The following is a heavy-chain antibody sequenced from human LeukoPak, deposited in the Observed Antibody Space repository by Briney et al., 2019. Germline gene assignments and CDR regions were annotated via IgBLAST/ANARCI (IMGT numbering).Heavy chain of an antibody. J-gene: IGHJ4*02. CDR1: GFTFSSFP. D-gene: IGHD2-2*01. Sequence: GGSLRLACAASGFTFSSFPMSWVRQAPGKGLEWVSIMGGNNGRTYYADSVQGRFTISRDNSKNTLYLQMNSLRAEDTAVYYCAKRMAAIGTNDYWGQGTLVTVSS. V-gene: IGHV3-23*01. CDR3: AKRMAAIGTNDY. CDR2: MGGNNGRT.